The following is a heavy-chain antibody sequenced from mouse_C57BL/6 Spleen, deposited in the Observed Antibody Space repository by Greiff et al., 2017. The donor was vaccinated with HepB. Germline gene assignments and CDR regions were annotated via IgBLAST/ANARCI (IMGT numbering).Heavy chain of an antibody. Sequence: EVKLEESGGGLVQPGGSMKLSCVASGFTFSNYWMNWVRQSPEKGLEWVAQIRLKSDNYATHYAESVKGRFTISRDDSKSSVYLQMNNLRAEDTGIYYCTPIYYGKGYYAMDYWGQGTSVTVSS. D-gene: IGHD2-1*01. V-gene: IGHV6-3*01. CDR3: TPIYYGKGYYAMDY. CDR2: IRLKSDNYAT. J-gene: IGHJ4*01. CDR1: GFTFSNYW.